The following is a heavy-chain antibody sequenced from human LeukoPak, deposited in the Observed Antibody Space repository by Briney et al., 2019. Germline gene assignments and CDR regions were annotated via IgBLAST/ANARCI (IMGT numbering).Heavy chain of an antibody. CDR2: IYHSGST. J-gene: IGHJ6*03. Sequence: PSETLSLTCAVSGYSISSGYYWGWIRQPPGKGLEWIGSIYHSGSTYYNPSLKSRVIYSADTSRNQFSLKLSSVTAADTAVSYFARQVYYYYYYMDVWGKGTTVTVSS. CDR3: ARQVYYYYYYMDV. CDR1: GYSISSGYY. V-gene: IGHV4-38-2*01.